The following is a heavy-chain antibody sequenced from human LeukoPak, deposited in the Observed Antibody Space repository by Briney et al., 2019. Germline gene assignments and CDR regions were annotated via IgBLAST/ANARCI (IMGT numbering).Heavy chain of an antibody. V-gene: IGHV4-34*01. Sequence: AETLSLTCAVYGGSFSGYDWRWLRQPPGKGLDWIGEINHSGSTNYNPSLKSRVTISVDTSKNQFSLKLSSVTAAYTAVYYCARGGRGYSYWIVYWGQGTLVTVSS. D-gene: IGHD5-18*01. CDR2: INHSGST. J-gene: IGHJ4*02. CDR3: ARGGRGYSYWIVY. CDR1: GGSFSGYD.